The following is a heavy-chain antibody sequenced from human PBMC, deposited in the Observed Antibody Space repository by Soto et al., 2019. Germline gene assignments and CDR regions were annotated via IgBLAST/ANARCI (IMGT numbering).Heavy chain of an antibody. V-gene: IGHV4-39*01. Sequence: QLQLQESGPGLVKPSETLSLPCTVSVGSISSSSDYWGWIRQPPGKGLEWIGSIYYSGSTYYNPSLKSRVTISVDTSKNQFSLKLSAVTAADTAVYYCARPMVRGVIQLGCWFDPWGQGTLVTVSS. CDR2: IYYSGST. D-gene: IGHD3-10*01. CDR3: ARPMVRGVIQLGCWFDP. CDR1: VGSISSSSDY. J-gene: IGHJ5*02.